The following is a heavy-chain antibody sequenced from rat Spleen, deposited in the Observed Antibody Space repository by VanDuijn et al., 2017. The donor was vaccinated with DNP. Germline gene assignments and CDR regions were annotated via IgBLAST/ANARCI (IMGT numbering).Heavy chain of an antibody. V-gene: IGHV4-2*01. CDR2: INKDSRII. CDR1: GFNFNDYW. D-gene: IGHD5-1*01. J-gene: IGHJ2*01. CDR3: AREDRGVDY. Sequence: EVKLVESGGGLVQPGRSLKLSCAAAGFNFNDYWMGWVRQAPGKGLEWIGEINKDSRIIKYSPSLKDKITISRDNAQNTLYLEMSKLGSKDTAIYYCAREDRGVDYWGQGVMVTVSS.